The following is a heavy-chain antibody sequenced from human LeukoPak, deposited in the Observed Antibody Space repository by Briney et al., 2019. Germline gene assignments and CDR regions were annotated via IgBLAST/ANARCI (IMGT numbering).Heavy chain of an antibody. CDR2: ISSSSSTI. CDR3: AREDYDILTGYYYFDY. J-gene: IGHJ4*02. D-gene: IGHD3-9*01. CDR1: GFTFSSYS. Sequence: PGGSLRLSCAASGFTFSSYSMNWVRQAPGKGLEWVSYISSSSSTIYYADSVKGRFTISRDNAKNSLYLQMNSLRAEDTAVYYCAREDYDILTGYYYFDYWGQGTLVTVSS. V-gene: IGHV3-48*04.